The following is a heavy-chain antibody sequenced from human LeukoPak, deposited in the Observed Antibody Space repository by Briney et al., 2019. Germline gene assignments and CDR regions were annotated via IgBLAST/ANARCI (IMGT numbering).Heavy chain of an antibody. CDR1: GYSFTSYW. CDR2: IYPDDSDT. Sequence: GESLKISCKGSGYSFTSYWIGWVRQMPGKGLGWMGIIYPDDSDTRYGPSFQGQVTISADKSISTAYLQWSSLKASDTAMYYCASRFCSGGSCYEYFQHWGQGTLVTVSS. CDR3: ASRFCSGGSCYEYFQH. J-gene: IGHJ1*01. V-gene: IGHV5-51*01. D-gene: IGHD2-15*01.